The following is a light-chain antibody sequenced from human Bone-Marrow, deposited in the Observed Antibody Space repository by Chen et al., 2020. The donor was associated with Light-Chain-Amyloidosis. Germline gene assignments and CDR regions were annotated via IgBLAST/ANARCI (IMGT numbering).Light chain of an antibody. Sequence: EIVMTQSPATLSASPGERATLSCRASQRVSSKLAWYQQKPGQAPRLLIYDASTRATGISARFSGSGSGTEFTLTISSLQSEDVAVYYCQQYNNWPPWTFGQGTKVEIK. CDR3: QQYNNWPPWT. CDR2: DAS. CDR1: QRVSSK. V-gene: IGKV3-15*01. J-gene: IGKJ1*01.